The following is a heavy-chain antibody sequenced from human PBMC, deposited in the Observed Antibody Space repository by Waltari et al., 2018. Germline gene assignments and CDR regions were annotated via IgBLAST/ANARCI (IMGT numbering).Heavy chain of an antibody. J-gene: IGHJ6*03. CDR2: IIPIVGTA. CDR3: ARDLRDCSSTSCYTGHYYYYMDV. D-gene: IGHD2-2*02. V-gene: IGHV1-69*04. Sequence: QVQLVQSGAEVKKPGSSVKVSCKASGGTFSSYAISWVRQAPGQGLEWMGRIIPIVGTANYAQKFQGRVTITADKSTSTAYMELSSLRSEDTAVYYCARDLRDCSSTSCYTGHYYYYMDVWGKGTTVTISS. CDR1: GGTFSSYA.